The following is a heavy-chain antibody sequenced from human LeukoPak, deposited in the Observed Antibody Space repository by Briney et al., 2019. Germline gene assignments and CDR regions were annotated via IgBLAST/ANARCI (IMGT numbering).Heavy chain of an antibody. CDR2: IYYSGST. CDR1: GGSISSSSYY. Sequence: SETLSLTCTVSGGSISSSSYYWGWIRQPPGKGLEWIGSIYYSGSTNYNPSLKSRVTISVDTSKNHFSLKLSSVTAADTAVYYCARSLYYYGSDSFDIWGQGTMVTVSS. D-gene: IGHD3-10*01. V-gene: IGHV4-39*07. CDR3: ARSLYYYGSDSFDI. J-gene: IGHJ3*02.